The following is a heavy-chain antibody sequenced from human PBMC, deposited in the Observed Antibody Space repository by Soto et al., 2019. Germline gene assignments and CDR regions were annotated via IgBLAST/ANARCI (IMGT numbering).Heavy chain of an antibody. J-gene: IGHJ6*02. Sequence: GASVKVSCKASGYTFTSYGISWVRQAPGQGLEWMGWISAYNGNTNYAQKLQGRVTMTTDTSTSTAYMELRSLRSDDTAVYYCAGGSPQGLCCSPSCSGFFGMGGWGQGTTVTVSS. CDR2: ISAYNGNT. CDR1: GYTFTSYG. D-gene: IGHD2-2*01. CDR3: AGGSPQGLCCSPSCSGFFGMGG. V-gene: IGHV1-18*01.